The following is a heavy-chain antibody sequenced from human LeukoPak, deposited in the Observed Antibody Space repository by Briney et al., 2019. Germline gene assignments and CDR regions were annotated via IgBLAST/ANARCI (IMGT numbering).Heavy chain of an antibody. V-gene: IGHV1-2*02. D-gene: IGHD3-22*01. Sequence: ASVKVSCKASGYTFTGYYMHWVRQAPGQGLERMGWINPNSGGTNYAQKFQGRVTMTRDTSISTAYMELSRLRSDDTAVYYCARDRWGNITMIRGIDPWGQGTLVTVSS. CDR1: GYTFTGYY. CDR2: INPNSGGT. J-gene: IGHJ5*02. CDR3: ARDRWGNITMIRGIDP.